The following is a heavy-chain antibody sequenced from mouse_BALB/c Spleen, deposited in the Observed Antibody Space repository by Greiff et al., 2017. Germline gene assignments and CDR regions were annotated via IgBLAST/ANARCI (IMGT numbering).Heavy chain of an antibody. V-gene: IGHV5-17*02. Sequence: EVMLVESGGGLVQPGGSRKLSCAASGFTFSSFGMHWVRQAPEKGLEWVAYISSGSSTIYYADTVKGRFTISRDNPKNTLFLQMTSLRSEDTAMYYCAITGLDYWGQGTTLTVSS. CDR2: ISSGSSTI. CDR1: GFTFSSFG. J-gene: IGHJ2*01. D-gene: IGHD4-1*01. CDR3: AITGLDY.